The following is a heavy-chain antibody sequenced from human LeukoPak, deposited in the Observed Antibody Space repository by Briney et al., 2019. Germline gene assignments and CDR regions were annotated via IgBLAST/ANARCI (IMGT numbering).Heavy chain of an antibody. V-gene: IGHV4-59*01. D-gene: IGHD6-19*01. CDR2: IYYSGST. Sequence: SETLSLTCTVSGGSISSYYWSWIRQPPGKGLEWIGYIYYSGSTNYNPSLKSRVTISVDTSKNQFSLKLSSVTAADTAVYYCARVRRFPYSSGRGDAFDIWGQGTMVTVSS. J-gene: IGHJ3*02. CDR3: ARVRRFPYSSGRGDAFDI. CDR1: GGSISSYY.